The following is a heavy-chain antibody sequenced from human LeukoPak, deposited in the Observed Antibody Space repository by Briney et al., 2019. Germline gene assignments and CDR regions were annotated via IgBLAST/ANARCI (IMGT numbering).Heavy chain of an antibody. J-gene: IGHJ6*02. CDR2: MNPNSGNT. CDR1: GYTFTSYD. D-gene: IGHD5-18*01. CDR3: ARGLSGYSYGYLYYYYGMDV. V-gene: IGHV1-8*01. Sequence: ASVTVSCKASGYTFTSYDINWVRQATGQGLEWMGWMNPNSGNTGYAQKFQGRVTMTRNTSISTANMELSSLRSEDTAVYYCARGLSGYSYGYLYYYYGMDVWGQGTTVTVSS.